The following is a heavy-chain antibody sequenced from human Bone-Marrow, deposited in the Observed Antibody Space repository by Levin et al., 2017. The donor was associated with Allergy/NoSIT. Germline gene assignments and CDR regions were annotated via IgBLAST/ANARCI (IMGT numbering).Heavy chain of an antibody. V-gene: IGHV2-5*02. CDR1: GFSLASTGVG. D-gene: IGHD2/OR15-2a*01. CDR3: AHVLLGRQLDEFDY. J-gene: IGHJ4*02. Sequence: SGPTLVKPTQTLTLTCTFSGFSLASTGVGVGWIRQPPGKALEWLALIYWDEDKRYSPSLKTRLTITKDTSKNQVVLTMTNMDPVDTATYYCAHVLLGRQLDEFDYWGPGTLVTVSS. CDR2: IYWDEDK.